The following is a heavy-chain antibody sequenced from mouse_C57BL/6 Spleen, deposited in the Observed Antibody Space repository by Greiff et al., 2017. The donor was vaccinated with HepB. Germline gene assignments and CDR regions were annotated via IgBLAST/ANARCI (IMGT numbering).Heavy chain of an antibody. CDR2: IWRGGST. CDR1: GFSLTSYG. CDR3: ARDGYYGRDFDY. J-gene: IGHJ2*01. Sequence: VMLVESGPGLVQPSQSLSITCTVSGFSLTSYGVHWVRQSPGKGLAWLGVIWRGGSTDYNAAFMSRLSITKDNSKSQVFFKMNSLQADDTAIYYCARDGYYGRDFDYWGQGTTLTVSS. V-gene: IGHV2-5*01. D-gene: IGHD2-3*01.